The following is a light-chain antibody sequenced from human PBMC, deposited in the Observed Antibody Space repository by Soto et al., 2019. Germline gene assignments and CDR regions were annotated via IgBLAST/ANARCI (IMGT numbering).Light chain of an antibody. V-gene: IGLV6-57*04. J-gene: IGLJ3*02. CDR1: SGSIASNY. Sequence: NFMLTQPHSVSESPGKTVTISCTRSSGSIASNYVQWYQQRPGSAPTTVIYADHLRPSGVPDRFSGSIDRSSNSASLTISGLKTEDEADYFCQSYGTGIQGVFGGGTKVTVL. CDR2: ADH. CDR3: QSYGTGIQGV.